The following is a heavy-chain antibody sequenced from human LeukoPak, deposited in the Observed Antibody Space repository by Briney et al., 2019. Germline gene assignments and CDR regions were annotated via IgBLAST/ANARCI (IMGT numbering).Heavy chain of an antibody. Sequence: PGGSLRLSCAASGFTFSSYSMNWVRQAPGKGLEWVSYISSSSATIYYADSVKGRFTISRDNAKNTVYLQMISLRADETAVYYCVRAKSGHYGYSDYWGQGTLVTVSS. CDR2: ISSSSATI. CDR1: GFTFSSYS. CDR3: VRAKSGHYGYSDY. V-gene: IGHV3-48*04. J-gene: IGHJ4*02. D-gene: IGHD5-18*01.